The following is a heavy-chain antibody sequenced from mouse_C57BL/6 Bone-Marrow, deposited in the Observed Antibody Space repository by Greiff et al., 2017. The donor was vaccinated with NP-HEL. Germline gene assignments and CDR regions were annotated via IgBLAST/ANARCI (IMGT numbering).Heavy chain of an antibody. CDR1: GFNIKDDY. V-gene: IGHV14-4*01. CDR3: TYYDYVY. Sequence: EVQLQQSGAELVRPGASVKLSCTASGFNIKDDYMHWVKQRPEQGLEWIGWIDPENGDTAYASKFQGKATITADTSSNTAYLQLSSLTSEDTAVYYCTYYDYVYWGQGTTLTVSS. CDR2: IDPENGDT. D-gene: IGHD2-4*01. J-gene: IGHJ2*01.